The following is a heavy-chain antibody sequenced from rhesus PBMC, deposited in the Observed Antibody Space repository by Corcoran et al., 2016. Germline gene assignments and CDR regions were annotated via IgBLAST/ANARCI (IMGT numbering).Heavy chain of an antibody. CDR2: MYPSDSDT. CDR1: GYSFTSYW. D-gene: IGHD5-12*01. V-gene: IGHV5-20*02. J-gene: IGHJ4*01. CDR3: AKGVGSSSDY. Sequence: EVQLVQSGAEVKRPGESLKISCKTSGYSFTSYWISWVRQMPGKGLEWMGSMYPSDSDTRYIPSFQDQVTISADKSISTAYLQWSSLKASDTATYDCAKGVGSSSDYWGQGVLVTVSS.